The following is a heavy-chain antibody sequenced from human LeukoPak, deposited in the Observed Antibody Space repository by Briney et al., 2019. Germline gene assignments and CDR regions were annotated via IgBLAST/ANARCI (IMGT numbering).Heavy chain of an antibody. CDR1: GFTVGNNY. J-gene: IGHJ4*02. CDR2: IFSHGET. V-gene: IGHV3-66*01. Sequence: GGSLRLSCAASGFTVGNNYMNWVRQAPGKGLGWVSLIFSHGETSYADSVKGRFTISRDNSKNTPYLQMNGLRVEDTAVYYCARDPPAVSINTYAWGQGTLVTVSS. CDR3: ARDPPAVSINTYA. D-gene: IGHD2-8*01.